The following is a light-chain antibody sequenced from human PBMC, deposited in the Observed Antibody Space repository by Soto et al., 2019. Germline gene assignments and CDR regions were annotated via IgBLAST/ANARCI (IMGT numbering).Light chain of an antibody. CDR1: QSINTY. CDR3: QQRYSVPRT. J-gene: IGKJ1*01. V-gene: IGKV1-39*01. Sequence: DIPMTQSPSSLSASVGDRVTITCRASQSINTYLNWYQRKPGKAPNVLIYAASTMQSGVPTRFSGSGSGTDVTLPISSLQPEDFSTYYCQQRYSVPRTFGLGTKVEIK. CDR2: AAS.